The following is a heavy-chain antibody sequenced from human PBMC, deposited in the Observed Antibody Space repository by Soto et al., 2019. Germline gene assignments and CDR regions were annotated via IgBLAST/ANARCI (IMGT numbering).Heavy chain of an antibody. CDR1: RFIFSNYE. CDR2: LSFDGNNE. V-gene: IGHV3-30*03. J-gene: IGHJ6*02. D-gene: IGHD6-13*01. Sequence: PGGSLRLSCAASRFIFSNYEMHWVRQTPGKGLEWVAVLSFDGNNEHYADSVKGRFTISRDNSKNTLYMQMNSLRAEDTAVYYCARDPPAVGDIDFYYYYAMDVWGQGTTVTVSS. CDR3: ARDPPAVGDIDFYYYYAMDV.